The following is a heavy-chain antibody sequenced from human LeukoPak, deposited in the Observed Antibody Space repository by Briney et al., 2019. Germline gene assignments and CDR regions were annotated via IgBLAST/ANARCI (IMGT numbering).Heavy chain of an antibody. Sequence: GGSLRLSCAASGFTFSSYAMSWGRQAPGKGLEWVSAISGSGGSTYYADSVKGRFTISRDNSKNTLYLQMNSLRAEDTAVYYCAKEDGSGSYPLYYGMDVWGQGTTVTVSS. CDR3: AKEDGSGSYPLYYGMDV. CDR1: GFTFSSYA. J-gene: IGHJ6*02. D-gene: IGHD3-10*01. V-gene: IGHV3-23*01. CDR2: ISGSGGST.